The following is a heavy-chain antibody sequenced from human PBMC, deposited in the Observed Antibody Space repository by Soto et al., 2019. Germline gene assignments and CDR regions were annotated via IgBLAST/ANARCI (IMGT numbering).Heavy chain of an antibody. Sequence: GGSLRLSCAASGFNFSTYGMHWVRQAPGKGLEWVGVIWYDGRHKYYADSVKGRFTISGDNSKNTLYLQMDSLRAEDTAVYYCARDVEPLSSSWENLDYWGQGTLVTVSS. CDR1: GFNFSTYG. J-gene: IGHJ4*02. CDR3: ARDVEPLSSSWENLDY. CDR2: IWYDGRHK. D-gene: IGHD6-13*01. V-gene: IGHV3-33*01.